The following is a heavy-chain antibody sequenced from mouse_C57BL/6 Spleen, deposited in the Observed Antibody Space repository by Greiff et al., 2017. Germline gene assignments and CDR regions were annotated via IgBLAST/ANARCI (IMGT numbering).Heavy chain of an antibody. V-gene: IGHV1-20*01. J-gene: IGHJ4*01. CDR1: GYSFTGYF. D-gene: IGHD2-4*01. CDR2: INPYNGDT. CDR3: ARDDYPYYAMDY. Sequence: VQLQQSGPELVKPGDSVKISCKASGYSFTGYFMNWVMQSHGKSLEWIGRINPYNGDTFYNQKFKGKATLTVDQSSSTAHMELRSLTSEDSAVYYCARDDYPYYAMDYWGQGTSVTVSS.